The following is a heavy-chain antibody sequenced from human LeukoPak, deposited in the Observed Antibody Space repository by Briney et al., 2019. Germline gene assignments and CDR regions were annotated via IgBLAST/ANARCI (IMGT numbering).Heavy chain of an antibody. CDR2: IYYSGST. V-gene: IGHV4-59*12. CDR1: GVSISSYY. CDR3: ARGQQLAECDY. D-gene: IGHD6-6*01. Sequence: PSETLSLTCTVSGVSISSYYWTWIRQPPGEGLEWIGYIYYSGSTNYNPSLTSRVTISADTSKNQFSLKLSSVTAADTAVYYCARGQQLAECDYWGQGTLVTVSS. J-gene: IGHJ4*02.